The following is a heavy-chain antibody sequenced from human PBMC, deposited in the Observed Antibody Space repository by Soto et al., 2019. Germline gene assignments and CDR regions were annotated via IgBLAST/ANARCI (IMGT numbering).Heavy chain of an antibody. CDR2: INYSGST. J-gene: IGHJ6*03. CDR3: ARPVNYYYYYMDV. Sequence: SETLSLTCTVSGGSISSSTSYWGWIRQPPGKGLEWIGSINYSGSTYYSPSLKSRVTISADTSKNQFSLKLSSVTAADTAVYYCARPVNYYYYYMDVWAKGTMVTVSS. CDR1: GGSISSSTSY. V-gene: IGHV4-39*01.